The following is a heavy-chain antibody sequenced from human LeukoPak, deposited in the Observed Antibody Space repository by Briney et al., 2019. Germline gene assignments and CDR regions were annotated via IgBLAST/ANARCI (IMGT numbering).Heavy chain of an antibody. D-gene: IGHD3-22*01. CDR1: GGSISNYY. Sequence: PSETLSLTCTVSGGSISNYYWSWLRQPPGKGLEWIGYIYYSGSTNYSPSLKSRVTISVDTSKNQFSLKLSSVTAADTAVYYCARGEYRDYYDSSGYYGPFDYWGQGTLVTVSS. V-gene: IGHV4-59*01. CDR2: IYYSGST. CDR3: ARGEYRDYYDSSGYYGPFDY. J-gene: IGHJ4*02.